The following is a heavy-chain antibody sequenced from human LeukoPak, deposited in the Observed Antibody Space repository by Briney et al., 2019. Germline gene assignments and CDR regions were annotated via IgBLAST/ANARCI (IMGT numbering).Heavy chain of an antibody. Sequence: PGGSLRLSYAASGFTFSIYAMTWVRQAPGEGLEWVSSIIDSGTRTNYADSAKGRFTIPRENSKNTLYLQMNSLRAEDTAVYYCVRGGGSYHDYWGQGTLVTVSS. V-gene: IGHV3-23*01. CDR2: IIDSGTRT. CDR1: GFTFSIYA. CDR3: VRGGGSYHDY. D-gene: IGHD2-15*01. J-gene: IGHJ4*02.